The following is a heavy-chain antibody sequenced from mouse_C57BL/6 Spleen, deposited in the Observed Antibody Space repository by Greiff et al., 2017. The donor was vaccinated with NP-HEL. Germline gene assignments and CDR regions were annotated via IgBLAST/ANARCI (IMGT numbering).Heavy chain of an antibody. CDR1: GYTFTSYW. V-gene: IGHV1-64*01. J-gene: IGHJ4*01. D-gene: IGHD2-5*01. Sequence: VQLQQPGAELVKPGASVKLSCKASGYTFTSYWMHWVKQRPGQGLEWIGMIHPNSGSTNYNEKFKSKATLTVDKSSSTAYMQLSSRTSADSAVYYCAYYSNYGGGYYAMDYWGQGTSVTVSS. CDR3: AYYSNYGGGYYAMDY. CDR2: IHPNSGST.